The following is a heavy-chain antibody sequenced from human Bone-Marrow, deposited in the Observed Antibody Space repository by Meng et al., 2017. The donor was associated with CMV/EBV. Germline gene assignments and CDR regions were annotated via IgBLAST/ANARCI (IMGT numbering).Heavy chain of an antibody. CDR2: ISSSSSYI. CDR1: GFTFSNAW. J-gene: IGHJ4*02. V-gene: IGHV3-21*01. D-gene: IGHD3-10*01. Sequence: GESLKISCAASGFTFSNAWMSWVRQAPGKGLEWVSSISSSSSYIYYADSVKGRFTISRDNAKNSLYLQMNSLRAEDTAVYYCARAPGSHIDYWGQGTLVTVSS. CDR3: ARAPGSHIDY.